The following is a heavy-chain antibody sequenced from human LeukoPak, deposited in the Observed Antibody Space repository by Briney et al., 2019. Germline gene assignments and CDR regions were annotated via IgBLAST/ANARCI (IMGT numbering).Heavy chain of an antibody. J-gene: IGHJ4*02. V-gene: IGHV3-23*01. D-gene: IGHD6-13*01. Sequence: GGSLRLSCAASGFTFSSYAMSWVRQAPGKGLEWLSAISGSGGSRYYSGSLKGRFTISRDNSKNTLYLQMNSLRAEDTAVYNCARGGRAVAGTLDYWGQGTLVTVSS. CDR3: ARGGRAVAGTLDY. CDR2: ISGSGGSR. CDR1: GFTFSSYA.